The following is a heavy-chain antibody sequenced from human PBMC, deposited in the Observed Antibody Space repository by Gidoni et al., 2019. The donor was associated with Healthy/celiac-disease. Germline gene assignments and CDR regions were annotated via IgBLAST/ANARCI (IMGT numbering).Heavy chain of an antibody. CDR2: IKQDGSEK. Sequence: EVQLVESGGGLVQPGGSLRISCAASGFTFSGYWMSWVRQAPGKGLRWLANIKQDGSEKYYVDSMKGRFTISRDNAKNSLYLQMNSLRAEDTAVYYCATYRVIGGLDYWGQGTLVTVSS. V-gene: IGHV3-7*01. J-gene: IGHJ4*02. CDR1: GFTFSGYW. CDR3: ATYRVIGGLDY. D-gene: IGHD5-18*01.